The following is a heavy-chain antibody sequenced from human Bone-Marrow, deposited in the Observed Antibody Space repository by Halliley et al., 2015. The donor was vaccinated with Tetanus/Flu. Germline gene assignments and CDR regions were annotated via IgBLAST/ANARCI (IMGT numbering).Heavy chain of an antibody. Sequence: SLRLSCAASGLTFSDYWMSWVRQAPGKGLEWLAMINEDGRARFYVDSVKGRFIISRDNAKNSLFLQMYSLRVDDTAVYYCASERLSVVPPGTKRGDWFAPRGQGTLVIVSS. J-gene: IGHJ5*02. V-gene: IGHV3-7*03. CDR1: GLTFSDYW. D-gene: IGHD2-2*01. CDR2: INEDGRAR. CDR3: ASERLSVVPPGTKRGDWFAP.